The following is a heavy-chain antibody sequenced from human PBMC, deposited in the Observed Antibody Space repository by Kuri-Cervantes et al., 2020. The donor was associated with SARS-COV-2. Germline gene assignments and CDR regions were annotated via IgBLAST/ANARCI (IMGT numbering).Heavy chain of an antibody. CDR1: GFTVSRNY. CDR2: IDNAASNT. CDR3: AKDLYESGGYTWAY. J-gene: IGHJ4*02. Sequence: ETLSLTCAVSGFTVSRNYMSWVRQAPGKGLEWVSFIDNAASNTYYADFVKGRFTISRDSSTNMVSLQMNSLRGDDTAVYYCAKDLYESGGYTWAYWGQGTRVTVSS. V-gene: IGHV3-23*03. D-gene: IGHD3-22*01.